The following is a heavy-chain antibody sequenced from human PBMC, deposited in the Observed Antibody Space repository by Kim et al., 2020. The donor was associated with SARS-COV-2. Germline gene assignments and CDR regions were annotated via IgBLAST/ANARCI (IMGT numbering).Heavy chain of an antibody. D-gene: IGHD3-10*01. CDR1: GYTFTSFE. Sequence: ASVKVSCKASGYTFTSFEMTWVRQATGQGLEWMGWMNPDSGKAGYAQKFQGRVTMTGNTSISTAYLELSSLTSEDTAVYYCARSMVRGVRYGLDVWGPGTTVIVS. V-gene: IGHV1-8*01. CDR2: MNPDSGKA. CDR3: ARSMVRGVRYGLDV. J-gene: IGHJ6*02.